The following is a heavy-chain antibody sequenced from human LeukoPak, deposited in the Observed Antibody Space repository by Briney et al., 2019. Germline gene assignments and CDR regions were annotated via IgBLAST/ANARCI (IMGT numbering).Heavy chain of an antibody. CDR2: IYTSGST. Sequence: PSETLSLTCTVSGGSISSYYWSWIRQPAGKELEWIGRIYTSGSTNYNPSLKSRVTMSVDTSKNQFSLKLSSVTAADTAVYYCAATYYYDSSGYYYHYYYYMDVWGKGTTVTVSS. CDR3: AATYYYDSSGYYYHYYYYMDV. V-gene: IGHV4-4*07. J-gene: IGHJ6*03. D-gene: IGHD3-22*01. CDR1: GGSISSYY.